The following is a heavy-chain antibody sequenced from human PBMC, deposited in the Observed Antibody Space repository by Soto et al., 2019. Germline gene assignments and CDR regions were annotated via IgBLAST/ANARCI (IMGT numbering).Heavy chain of an antibody. V-gene: IGHV3-30-3*01. Sequence: QVQLVESGGGVVQPGRSLRLSCAASGFTFSSYAMHWVRQAPGKGLEWVAVISYDGSNKYYADSVKGRFTISRDNSKNTRYLQMNSLRAEDTAVYYCARAGSSSSGLDYWGQGTLVTVSS. J-gene: IGHJ4*02. CDR1: GFTFSSYA. CDR2: ISYDGSNK. D-gene: IGHD6-6*01. CDR3: ARAGSSSSGLDY.